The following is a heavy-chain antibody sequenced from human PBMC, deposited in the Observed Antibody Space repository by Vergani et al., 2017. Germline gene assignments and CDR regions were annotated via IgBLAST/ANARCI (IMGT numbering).Heavy chain of an antibody. CDR3: ATKSXGTPGCQIGYFRE. D-gene: IGHD1-1*01. CDR2: ISYDGTQK. V-gene: IGHV3-30*03. J-gene: IGHJ1*01. CDR1: GFTSSYYG. Sequence: QVHLVESGGGVVQPGRSLTLSCVVSGFTSSYYGMHWVRQAPGKGLEWVAVISYDGTQKYYADSVKVRFTISRDNSKSTLYLQMNSLRTEDTAVYYCATKSXGTPGCQIGYFREWGQGTLVTVSS.